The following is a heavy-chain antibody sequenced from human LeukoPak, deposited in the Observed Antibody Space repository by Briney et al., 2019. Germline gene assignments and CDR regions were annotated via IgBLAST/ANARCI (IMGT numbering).Heavy chain of an antibody. J-gene: IGHJ4*02. CDR3: AKGLTWFGESPGGFDY. D-gene: IGHD3-10*01. CDR1: GFTFSSYG. Sequence: QAGGSLRLSCAASGFTFSSYGMSWVRQAPGKGLEWVSGISGSGGRTDYADSVKGRFTISRDNSKNTLYLHMNSLRAEDTAVYYCAKGLTWFGESPGGFDYWGQGTLVTVSS. CDR2: ISGSGGRT. V-gene: IGHV3-23*01.